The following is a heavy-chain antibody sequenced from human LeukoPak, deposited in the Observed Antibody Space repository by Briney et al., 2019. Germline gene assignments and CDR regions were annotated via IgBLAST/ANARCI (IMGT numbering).Heavy chain of an antibody. CDR3: ARTLGGYSYGYVGYYFDY. J-gene: IGHJ4*02. CDR1: EFTFSSYS. Sequence: GGSLRLSCAASEFTFSSYSMNWVRQAPGKGLEWVSSISSSSSYIYYADSVKGRFTISRDNAKNSLYLQMNSLRAEDTAAYYCARTLGGYSYGYVGYYFDYWGQGTLVTVSS. CDR2: ISSSSSYI. D-gene: IGHD5-18*01. V-gene: IGHV3-21*01.